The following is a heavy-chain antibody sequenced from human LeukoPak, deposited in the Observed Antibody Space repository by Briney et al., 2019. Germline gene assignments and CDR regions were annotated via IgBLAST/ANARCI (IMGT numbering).Heavy chain of an antibody. CDR3: ARGVDTAMPS. CDR1: GYSFTSYW. D-gene: IGHD5-18*01. Sequence: GESLKISCKGSGYSFTSYWIGWVRQMPAKGLEWMGVIYPGDSDTRYSPSFHSQATISADKSISTAYLQWSSLRASDTAMYYCARGVDTAMPSWGQGTLVTVSS. J-gene: IGHJ5*02. CDR2: IYPGDSDT. V-gene: IGHV5-51*01.